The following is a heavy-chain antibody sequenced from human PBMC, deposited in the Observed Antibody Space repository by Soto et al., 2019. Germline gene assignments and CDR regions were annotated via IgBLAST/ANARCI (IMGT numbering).Heavy chain of an antibody. D-gene: IGHD2-15*01. CDR1: GGSISSGGYY. CDR3: ARVSCSGGSCFDY. J-gene: IGHJ4*02. V-gene: IGHV4-31*03. CDR2: IYYSGST. Sequence: PSETLSLTCTVSGGSISSGGYYWSWIRQHPVKGLEWIGYIYYSGSTYYNPSLKSRVTISVDTSKNQFSLKLSSVTAADTAVYYCARVSCSGGSCFDYWGQGTLVTVSS.